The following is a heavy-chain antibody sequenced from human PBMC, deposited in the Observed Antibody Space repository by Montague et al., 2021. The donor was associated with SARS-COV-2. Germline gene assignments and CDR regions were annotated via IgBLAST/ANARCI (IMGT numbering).Heavy chain of an antibody. J-gene: IGHJ5*02. CDR2: IYYSGNT. Sequence: SETLSLTCTVSGGSISSSSYYWGWIRRPPGKGLEWIGSIYYSGNTYYNPSLKSRVTISVDTSKNQFSLKLSSVTAADTAVYYCARQEPIVVVVAAARGWFDPWGQGTLVTVSS. D-gene: IGHD2-15*01. V-gene: IGHV4-39*01. CDR3: ARQEPIVVVVAAARGWFDP. CDR1: GGSISSSSYY.